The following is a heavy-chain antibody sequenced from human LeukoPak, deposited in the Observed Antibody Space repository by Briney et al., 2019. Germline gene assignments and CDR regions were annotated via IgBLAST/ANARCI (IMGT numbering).Heavy chain of an antibody. Sequence: GGSLRLSCADSGFIFSSYSMNWVRQAPGKGLEWVSSISSSSYIYYADSVKGRFTISRDNAKNSLYLQMNSLRAEDTAVYYCARDDLHGYKDYWGQGTLVTVSS. CDR1: GFIFSSYS. CDR2: ISSSSYI. J-gene: IGHJ4*02. CDR3: ARDDLHGYKDY. D-gene: IGHD3-10*01. V-gene: IGHV3-21*01.